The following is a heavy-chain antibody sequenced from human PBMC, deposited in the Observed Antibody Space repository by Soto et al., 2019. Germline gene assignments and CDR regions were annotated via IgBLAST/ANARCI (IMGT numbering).Heavy chain of an antibody. V-gene: IGHV1-2*04. D-gene: IGHD5-12*01. CDR1: GYTFTGYY. CDR2: INPNSGGT. Sequence: ASVKVSCKASGYTFTGYYMHWVRQAPAQGLERMGWINPNSGGTKYAQKFQGWVTMTRDTSISTAYMELSRLRSDVTAVYYCARGPPPLRATISGDGFDYWGQGTLVTVSS. J-gene: IGHJ4*02. CDR3: ARGPPPLRATISGDGFDY.